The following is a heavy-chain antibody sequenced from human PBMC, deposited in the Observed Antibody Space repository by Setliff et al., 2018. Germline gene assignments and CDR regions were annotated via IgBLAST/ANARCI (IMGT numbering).Heavy chain of an antibody. D-gene: IGHD5-18*01. J-gene: IGHJ6*03. CDR1: GGTFSSYG. CDR2: TIPIFGTT. V-gene: IGHV1-69*05. CDR3: AREGVDTRSSTDYRYYMDV. Sequence: SVKVSCKASGGTFSSYGISWVRQAPGQGLEWMGGTIPIFGTTNYAQKFQCRVTIITDESTSTAYMELSSLTSADTAVYYCAREGVDTRSSTDYRYYMDVWGKGTTVTVSS.